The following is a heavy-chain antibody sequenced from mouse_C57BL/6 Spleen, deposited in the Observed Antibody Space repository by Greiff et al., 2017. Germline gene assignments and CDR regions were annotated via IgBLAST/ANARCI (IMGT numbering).Heavy chain of an antibody. CDR1: GYTFTSYW. Sequence: QVQLQQPGAELVKPGASVKMSCKASGYTFTSYWLTWVKQRPGQGLEWIGDIYPGSGSTNYNEKFKSKATLTVDTSSSTAYMQLSSLTSEDSAVYYCARGGIYYEETRAMDYWGQGTSVTVSS. V-gene: IGHV1-55*01. J-gene: IGHJ4*01. D-gene: IGHD2-4*01. CDR2: IYPGSGST. CDR3: ARGGIYYEETRAMDY.